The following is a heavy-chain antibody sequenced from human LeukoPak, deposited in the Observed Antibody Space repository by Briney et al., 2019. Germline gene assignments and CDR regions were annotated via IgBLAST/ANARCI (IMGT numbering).Heavy chain of an antibody. CDR3: ARTGYRNGMDV. V-gene: IGHV3-7*01. D-gene: IGHD6-13*01. CDR2: IKQDGSEK. J-gene: IGHJ6*02. CDR1: GFTFSNYR. Sequence: TGGSLRLSCAASGFTFSNYRMSWVRQAPGKGLEWVASIKQDGSEKDYVDSVKGRFTISRDNAKNSLYLQMNSLRVEDTAVYYCARTGYRNGMDVWGQGTTVPVSS.